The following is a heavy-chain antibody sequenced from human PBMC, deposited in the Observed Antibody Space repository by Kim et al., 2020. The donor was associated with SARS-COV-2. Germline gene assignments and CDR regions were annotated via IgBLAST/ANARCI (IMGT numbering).Heavy chain of an antibody. D-gene: IGHD6-19*01. CDR3: ARGYSSGWGVTS. CDR2: LISRCIPI. CDR1: GFTFSSYE. Sequence: GGSLRLSCAASGFTFSSYEMNWVRQAPLPGLSCVSSLISRCIPIYSAYSVKGRFTISRDNAKNSLYLQMNSLRAEDTAIYYCARGYSSGWGVTSWGQGTLVTLSS. J-gene: IGHJ5*02. V-gene: IGHV3-48*03.